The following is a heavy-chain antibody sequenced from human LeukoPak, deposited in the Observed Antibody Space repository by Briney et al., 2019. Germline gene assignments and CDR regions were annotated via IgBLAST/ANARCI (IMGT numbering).Heavy chain of an antibody. Sequence: GESLKISRKGSGYSFPTYWIAWVRQMPGKGLEWMGIIYPGDSDTRYSPSFQGQVTISADKSINTAYLQWRSLKASDTAMYYCARSSGLYARIDSWGQGTLVTVSS. CDR2: IYPGDSDT. V-gene: IGHV5-51*01. J-gene: IGHJ5*01. D-gene: IGHD2-8*01. CDR3: ARSSGLYARIDS. CDR1: GYSFPTYW.